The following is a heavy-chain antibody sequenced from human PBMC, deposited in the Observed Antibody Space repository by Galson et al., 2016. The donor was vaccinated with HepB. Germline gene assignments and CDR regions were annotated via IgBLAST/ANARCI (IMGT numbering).Heavy chain of an antibody. CDR2: ITSSSSTI. CDR3: ARESYYGGNSLDQYYFDY. D-gene: IGHD4-23*01. V-gene: IGHV3-48*02. J-gene: IGHJ4*02. Sequence: SLRLPCAVSGFTFSSYSMDWVRQAPGKGLEWVSYITSSSSTIYYADSVKGRFTISRDNAKNSLYLQMNSLRDEDTAVYYCARESYYGGNSLDQYYFDYWGQGTLVTVSS. CDR1: GFTFSSYS.